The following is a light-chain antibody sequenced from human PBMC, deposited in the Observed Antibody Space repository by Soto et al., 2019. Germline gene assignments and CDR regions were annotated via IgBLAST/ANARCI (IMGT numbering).Light chain of an antibody. V-gene: IGKV3-20*01. CDR2: GAS. CDR3: QQYGSSRT. Sequence: DIVLTQSPGTLSLSPGERATLSCRASETVNSNYLAWYQQKRGQAPRLLIYGASRRATGIPDRFSGSGSGTDFTLTITRREPEDFAVYYCQQYGSSRTFGQGTKVEIK. CDR1: ETVNSNY. J-gene: IGKJ1*01.